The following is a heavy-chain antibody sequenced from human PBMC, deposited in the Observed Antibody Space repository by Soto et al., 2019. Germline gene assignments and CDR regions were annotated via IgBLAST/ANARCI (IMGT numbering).Heavy chain of an antibody. CDR3: ARWNVKQDSYGYF. D-gene: IGHD5-18*01. V-gene: IGHV3-30-3*01. CDR1: GFTLSIYP. J-gene: IGHJ4*02. Sequence: GGALRLSCAASGFTLSIYPMPWVRQAPGKGLEWVALISYDETKKYYADSVKGRFTISRDNFKNTLYLQMNSLRAEDTAVYYCARWNVKQDSYGYFWGQGPLVTAPQ. CDR2: ISYDETKK.